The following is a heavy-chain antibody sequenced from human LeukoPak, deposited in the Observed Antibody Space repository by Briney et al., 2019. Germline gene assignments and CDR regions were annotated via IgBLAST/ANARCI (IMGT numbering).Heavy chain of an antibody. CDR1: GFTFSSYG. Sequence: PGRSLRLSCAASGFTFSSYGMHWVRQAPGKGLEWVAVIWYDGSNKYYADSVKGRFTISRDNSKNTLYLQMNSLRAEDTAVYYCAKDSSGFGELYPFYYYMDVWGKGTTVTVSS. D-gene: IGHD3-10*01. CDR3: AKDSSGFGELYPFYYYMDV. CDR2: IWYDGSNK. J-gene: IGHJ6*03. V-gene: IGHV3-33*06.